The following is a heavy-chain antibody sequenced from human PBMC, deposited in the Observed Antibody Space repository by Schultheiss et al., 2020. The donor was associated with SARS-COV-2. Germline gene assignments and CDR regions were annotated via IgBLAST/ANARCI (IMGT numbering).Heavy chain of an antibody. V-gene: IGHV3-30*03. CDR3: ARGANGIVLDL. Sequence: GGSLRLSCAASGFTFTNYGMHWVRQAPGKGLEWVAVISYDGSDKYYADSVKGRFTISRDNAKNSLFLQMNSLRVDDTALYYCARGANGIVLDLWGQGTMVTVSS. CDR2: ISYDGSDK. J-gene: IGHJ3*01. CDR1: GFTFTNYG. D-gene: IGHD3-22*01.